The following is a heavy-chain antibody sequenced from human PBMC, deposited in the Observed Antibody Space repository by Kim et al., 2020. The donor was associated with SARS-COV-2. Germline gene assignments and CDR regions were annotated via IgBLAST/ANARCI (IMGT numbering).Heavy chain of an antibody. J-gene: IGHJ4*02. Sequence: DSVKGRYTVSRDNSKNTLDRQMSSLRAEDTAVYYCARDLTVLSGSITGDYWGQGTLVTVSS. D-gene: IGHD1-26*01. V-gene: IGHV3-30*07. CDR3: ARDLTVLSGSITGDY.